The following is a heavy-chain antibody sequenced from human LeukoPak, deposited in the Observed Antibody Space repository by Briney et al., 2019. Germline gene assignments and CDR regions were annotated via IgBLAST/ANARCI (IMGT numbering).Heavy chain of an antibody. J-gene: IGHJ5*02. V-gene: IGHV4-34*01. Sequence: SETLSLTCAVSGVSLSGYYWGWIRQTPGKGLEWIGEINHSGRTNYNPSLESRVTISADTSKNQFSLELRSVTAADTAVYYCARAYYSTSWFPHWGQGALVTVSS. CDR2: INHSGRT. CDR3: ARAYYSTSWFPH. CDR1: GVSLSGYY. D-gene: IGHD3-10*01.